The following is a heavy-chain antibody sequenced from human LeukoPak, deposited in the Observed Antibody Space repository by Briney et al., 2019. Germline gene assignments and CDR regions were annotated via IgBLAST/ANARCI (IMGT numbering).Heavy chain of an antibody. D-gene: IGHD1-1*01. J-gene: IGHJ4*02. CDR2: IYPGDSDT. CDR1: GYSFTNYW. Sequence: GESLKISCKGSGYSFTNYWIGLVRQVPGKGLEGMGIIYPGDSDTRYSPFCQGPVHILADKSISTADLQWSSLQASDTALDYLWRHSRTGTTSPLDYWGQGTLVTVSS. CDR3: WRHSRTGTTSPLDY. V-gene: IGHV5-51*01.